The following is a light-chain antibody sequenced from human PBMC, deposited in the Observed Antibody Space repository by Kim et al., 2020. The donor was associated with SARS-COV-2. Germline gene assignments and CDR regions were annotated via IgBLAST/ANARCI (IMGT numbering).Light chain of an antibody. J-gene: IGLJ2*01. CDR2: QDS. CDR1: KLGDKY. CDR3: QAWDSSTACVV. V-gene: IGLV3-1*01. Sequence: PGQTASITCSGDKLGDKYACWYQQKPGQSPVLVIYQDSKRPSGIPERFSGSNSGNTATLTISGTQAMDEAYYYCQAWDSSTACVVFGGGTQLTVL.